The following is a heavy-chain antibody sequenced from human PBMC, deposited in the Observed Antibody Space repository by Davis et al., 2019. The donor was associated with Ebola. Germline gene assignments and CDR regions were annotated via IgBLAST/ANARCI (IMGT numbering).Heavy chain of an antibody. Sequence: GESLKISCAASGFTFSDYYMSWIRQAPGKGRAWVSYISSSGSTIYYADSVKGRFTISRDNAKNSLYLQMNSLRAEDTAVYYCARDGDYGDSLYYYYGMDVWGQGTTVTVSS. D-gene: IGHD4-17*01. CDR1: GFTFSDYY. J-gene: IGHJ6*02. CDR2: ISSSGSTI. V-gene: IGHV3-11*01. CDR3: ARDGDYGDSLYYYYGMDV.